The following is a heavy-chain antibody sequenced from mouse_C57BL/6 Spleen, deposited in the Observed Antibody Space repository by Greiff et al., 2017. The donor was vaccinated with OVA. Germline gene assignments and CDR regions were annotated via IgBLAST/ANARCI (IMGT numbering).Heavy chain of an antibody. CDR1: GYTFTSYW. CDR3: ARESYGSSYDAMDY. J-gene: IGHJ4*01. CDR2: IHPNSGST. V-gene: IGHV1-64*01. D-gene: IGHD1-1*01. Sequence: VKLQQPGAELVKPGASVKLSCKASGYTFTSYWMHWVKQRPGQGLEWIGMIHPNSGSTNYNEKFKSKATLTVDKSSSTAYMQLSSLTSEDSAVYYCARESYGSSYDAMDYWGQGTSVTVSS.